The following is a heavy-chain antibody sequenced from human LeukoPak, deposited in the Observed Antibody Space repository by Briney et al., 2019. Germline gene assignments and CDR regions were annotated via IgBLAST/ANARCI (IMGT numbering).Heavy chain of an antibody. D-gene: IGHD1-26*01. V-gene: IGHV4-59*12. Sequence: SETLSLTCTVSGGSISSYYWSWIRQPPGKGLEWIGYIYYSGSTNYNPSLKSRVTMSVDTSKNQFSLKLSSVTAADTAVYYCARDRLARGSYWNAFDIWGQGTMVTVSS. CDR3: ARDRLARGSYWNAFDI. CDR2: IYYSGST. J-gene: IGHJ3*02. CDR1: GGSISSYY.